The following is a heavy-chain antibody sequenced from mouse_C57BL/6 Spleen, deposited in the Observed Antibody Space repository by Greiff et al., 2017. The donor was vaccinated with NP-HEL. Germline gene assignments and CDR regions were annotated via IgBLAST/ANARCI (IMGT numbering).Heavy chain of an antibody. CDR3: ARQGGDWEDY. Sequence: EVQGVESGGDLVKPGGSLKLSCAASGFTFSSYGMSWVRQTPDKRLEWVATISSGGSYTYYPDSVKGRFTISRDNAKNTLYLQMSSLKSEDTAMYYCARQGGDWEDYWGQGTSVTVSS. V-gene: IGHV5-6*01. CDR2: ISSGGSYT. J-gene: IGHJ4*01. D-gene: IGHD4-1*01. CDR1: GFTFSSYG.